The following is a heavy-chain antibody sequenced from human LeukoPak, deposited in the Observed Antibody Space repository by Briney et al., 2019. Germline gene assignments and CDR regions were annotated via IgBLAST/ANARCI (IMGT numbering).Heavy chain of an antibody. V-gene: IGHV1-69*04. CDR2: IIPILGIA. CDR1: GYTFTSCG. CDR3: ARAPWGGYSYGVDY. J-gene: IGHJ4*02. Sequence: GASVKVSCKASGYTFTSCGISWVRQAPGQGLEWMGRIIPILGIANYAQKFQGRVTITADKSTSTAYMELSSLRSEDTAVYYCARAPWGGYSYGVDYWGQGTLVTVSS. D-gene: IGHD5-18*01.